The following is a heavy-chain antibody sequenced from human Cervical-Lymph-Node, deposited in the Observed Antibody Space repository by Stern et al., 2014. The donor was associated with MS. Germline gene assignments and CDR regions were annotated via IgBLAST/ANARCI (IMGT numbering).Heavy chain of an antibody. CDR1: GGSISSGSFY. J-gene: IGHJ4*02. CDR2: IYSSGGT. CDR3: ARETVGYTYGDTDFFDD. V-gene: IGHV4-61*02. D-gene: IGHD5-18*01. Sequence: QVQLQESGPGLVKPSQTLSLTCIVSGGSISSGSFYWNWIRQPAGKGLEWIGRIYSSGGTNYNPYLKRRVTLSADTSKNQFSLNVISMTAADTAVYYCARETVGYTYGDTDFFDDWGQGALVTVSS.